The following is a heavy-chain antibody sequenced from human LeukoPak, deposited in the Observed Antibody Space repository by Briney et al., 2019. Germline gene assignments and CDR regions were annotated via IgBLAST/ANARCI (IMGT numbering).Heavy chain of an antibody. V-gene: IGHV3-43*02. CDR3: AKDMVWGWYFDL. Sequence: PGGSLRLSCAASGFTFADYAIHWVRQAPGGGLEWVSLTSGDGGTTYYADSVKGRFTISRDNSKNSLFLQMNSLRTEDTASYYCAKDMVWGWYFDLWGRGTLVTVSS. CDR2: TSGDGGTT. CDR1: GFTFADYA. J-gene: IGHJ2*01. D-gene: IGHD7-27*01.